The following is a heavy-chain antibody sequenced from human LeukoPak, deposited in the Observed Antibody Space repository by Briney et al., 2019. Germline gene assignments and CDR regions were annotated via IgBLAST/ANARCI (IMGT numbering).Heavy chain of an antibody. V-gene: IGHV4-4*07. CDR3: ARHSIASDGARLFDY. CDR2: IYTSGST. D-gene: IGHD2-21*01. Sequence: SETLSLTCTVSGGSISSYYWSGIRQPAGKGLEWIGRIYTSGSTNYNPSLKSRVSMSVDTSKNQFSLRLTSVTAADTAVYYCARHSIASDGARLFDYWGRGTLVTVSS. CDR1: GGSISSYY. J-gene: IGHJ4*02.